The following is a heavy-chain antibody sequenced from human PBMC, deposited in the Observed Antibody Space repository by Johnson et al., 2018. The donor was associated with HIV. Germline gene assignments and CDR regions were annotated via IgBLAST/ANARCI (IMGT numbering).Heavy chain of an antibody. J-gene: IGHJ3*02. V-gene: IGHV3-66*02. CDR3: ARYSSSWYHAFDI. CDR1: GFTVSSNY. CDR2: IYSGGST. Sequence: EVQLVESGGGLVQPGGSLRLSCAASGFTVSSNYMSWVRQAPGKGLEWVSVIYSGGSTYYADSVKGRFTISRDNSKNTLYLQMNSLRAEDTAVYYCARYSSSWYHAFDIWGQGTMVTVSS. D-gene: IGHD6-13*01.